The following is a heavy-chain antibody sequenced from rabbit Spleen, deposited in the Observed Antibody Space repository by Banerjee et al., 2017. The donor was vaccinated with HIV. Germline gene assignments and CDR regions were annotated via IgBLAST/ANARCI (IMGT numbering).Heavy chain of an antibody. D-gene: IGHD2-1*01. CDR1: GFSFSSTYW. V-gene: IGHV1S45*01. CDR2: IHTAYGHI. Sequence: QEQLEESGGDLVKPEGSLTLTCTASGFSFSSTYWICWVRQAPGKGLEWIACIHTAYGHIYYASWAKGRFTISKTSSTTVTLQMTSLTVADTATYFCARDTDDYGGYAWDLWGPGTLVTVS. J-gene: IGHJ4*01. CDR3: ARDTDDYGGYAWDL.